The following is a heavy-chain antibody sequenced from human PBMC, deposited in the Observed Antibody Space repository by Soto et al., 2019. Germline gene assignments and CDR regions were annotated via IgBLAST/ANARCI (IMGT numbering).Heavy chain of an antibody. CDR3: ARIAAESDFAMDV. CDR2: IAAYNGNP. Sequence: QAQLVQSGAEVKKPGASVKVSCKASGYSFTTYIISWVRQTAGQGLEWMGWIAAYNGNPNYPQNLQGRVTMTIGPATSTAYMELTSLRSDDTAVYYCARIAAESDFAMDVWGQGTTVTVSS. CDR1: GYSFTTYI. D-gene: IGHD6-25*01. V-gene: IGHV1-18*01. J-gene: IGHJ6*02.